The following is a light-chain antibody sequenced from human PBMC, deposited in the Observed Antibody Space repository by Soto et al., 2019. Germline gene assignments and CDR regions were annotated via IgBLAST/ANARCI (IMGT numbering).Light chain of an antibody. J-gene: IGKJ1*01. CDR1: QSVKSY. V-gene: IGKV3-20*01. CDR2: GAS. CDR3: QQYGTSQGT. Sequence: ENVLTQSPVTLSLSPGERATLSCRASQSVKSYLAWYQQKPGQAPRLLIYGASSRATGIPDRFSGSGSGTDFTLTISRLEPEDSAVYYCQQYGTSQGTFGQGTKVEIK.